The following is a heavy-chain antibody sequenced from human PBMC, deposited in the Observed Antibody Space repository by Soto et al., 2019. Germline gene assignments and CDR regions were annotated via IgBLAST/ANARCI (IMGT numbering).Heavy chain of an antibody. CDR1: GFTFGYYW. V-gene: IGHV3-7*01. Sequence: LRLSCAASGFTFGYYWMSWVRQAPGKGLEWLATIKWDASEKKYVDSVKGRFTVSRDNAKNSVYLEMNSLSAEDTAVYYCARESEDLTSNFDYWGQGTLVTVSS. CDR3: ARESEDLTSNFDY. J-gene: IGHJ4*02. CDR2: IKWDASEK.